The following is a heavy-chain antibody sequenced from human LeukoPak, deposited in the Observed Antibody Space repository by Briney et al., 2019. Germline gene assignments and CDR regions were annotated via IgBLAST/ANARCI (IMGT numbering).Heavy chain of an antibody. CDR2: ISWSSVSI. Sequence: GRSLRLSCAALGFSFDDYAMYWVRQAPGKGLEWVSGISWSSVSIGYADSVKGRFTISRDNAKNSLYLQMNSLKAEDTALYYCEKRKEGEYAFEIWAQGKMVTVSS. CDR1: GFSFDDYA. CDR3: EKRKEGEYAFEI. J-gene: IGHJ3*02. D-gene: IGHD3-16*01. V-gene: IGHV3-9*01.